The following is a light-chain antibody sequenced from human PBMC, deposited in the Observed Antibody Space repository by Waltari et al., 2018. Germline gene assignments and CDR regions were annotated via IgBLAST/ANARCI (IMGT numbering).Light chain of an antibody. J-gene: IGLJ2*01. V-gene: IGLV1-51*02. CDR3: GTWDRSLTVGV. CDR2: ETN. CDR1: SSNIGGNH. Sequence: QSVLTQPPSVSAAPGQKVTISCSGSSSNIGGNHVSWYQQLPGTAPKLLIYETNKRPSGIPDRFPGSKSGPSATLGITGLQTGDEASYYCGTWDRSLTVGVFGGGTVLTVL.